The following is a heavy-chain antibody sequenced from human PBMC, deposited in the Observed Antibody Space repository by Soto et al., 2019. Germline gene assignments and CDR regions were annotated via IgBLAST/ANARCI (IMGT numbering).Heavy chain of an antibody. J-gene: IGHJ4*02. CDR3: AKDQRYCSGGSCYVRGSGYFDY. CDR2: ISYDGSNK. V-gene: IGHV3-30*18. CDR1: GFTFSSYG. D-gene: IGHD2-15*01. Sequence: GGSLRLSCAASGFTFSSYGMHWVRQAPGKGLEWVAVISYDGSNKYYADSVKGRFTISRDNSKNTLYLQMNSLRAEDTAVYYCAKDQRYCSGGSCYVRGSGYFDYWGQGTLVTVSS.